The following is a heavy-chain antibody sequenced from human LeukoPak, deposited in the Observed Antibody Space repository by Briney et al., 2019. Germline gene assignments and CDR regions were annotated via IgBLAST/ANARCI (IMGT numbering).Heavy chain of an antibody. CDR2: ISGSGGST. CDR3: AKESDISGWYGVDY. J-gene: IGHJ4*02. CDR1: GFAFSSYA. V-gene: IGHV3-23*01. D-gene: IGHD6-19*01. Sequence: GGSLRLSCAASGFAFSSYAMSWVRQAPGKGLEWVSDISGSGGSTHYADSVKGRFTISRDDSKNTLSLQMNSLRAEDTAVYYCAKESDISGWYGVDYWGQGTLVTVSS.